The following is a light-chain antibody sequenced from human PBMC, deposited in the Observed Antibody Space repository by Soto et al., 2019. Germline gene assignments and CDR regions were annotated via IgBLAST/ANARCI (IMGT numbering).Light chain of an antibody. CDR3: EQYNNWPRP. J-gene: IGKJ1*01. Sequence: EIVMTQSPATLSVSPGERATLSCRASQSVSSNLAGYQQKPGQAPRLLIYGASTRATASTARFSGSGSGTDFTLTITSLQSKDFSVYDCEQYNNWPRPFGQGTKVEIK. CDR1: QSVSSN. CDR2: GAS. V-gene: IGKV3-15*01.